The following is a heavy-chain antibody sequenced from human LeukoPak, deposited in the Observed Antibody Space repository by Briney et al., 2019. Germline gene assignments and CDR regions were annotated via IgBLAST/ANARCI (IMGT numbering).Heavy chain of an antibody. CDR1: GYTFTSYD. D-gene: IGHD7-27*01. CDR2: MNPNSGNT. J-gene: IGHJ3*02. V-gene: IGHV1-8*01. CDR3: ARGSGPWAHDAFDI. Sequence: GASVKVSCKASGYTFTSYDINWVRQATGQGLEWMGWMNPNSGNTGYAQKFQGRVTMTRNTSISTAYMELSSLRSEDTAVYHCARGSGPWAHDAFDIWGQGTMVTVSS.